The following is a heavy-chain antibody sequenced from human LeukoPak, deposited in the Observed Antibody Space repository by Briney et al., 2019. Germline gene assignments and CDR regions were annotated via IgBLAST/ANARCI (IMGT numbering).Heavy chain of an antibody. V-gene: IGHV4-34*01. CDR1: GESFRGYY. Sequence: PSETLSLTCAVYGESFRGYYWTWIRQTPGKGLEWIGEIDHIGRTTYNPSLKSRVTISVDTSKNQFSLRLTSVTASDTAAYYCARPVRCSATTCTGPFDYWGQGTLVTVSS. J-gene: IGHJ4*02. CDR2: IDHIGRT. D-gene: IGHD6-19*01. CDR3: ARPVRCSATTCTGPFDY.